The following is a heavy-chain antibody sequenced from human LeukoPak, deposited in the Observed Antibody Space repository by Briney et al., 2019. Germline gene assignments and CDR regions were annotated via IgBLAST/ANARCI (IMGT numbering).Heavy chain of an antibody. CDR3: TTGSQIREVAY. V-gene: IGHV3-11*03. D-gene: IGHD2-15*01. CDR2: ISGSSRYI. CDR1: GFTITNQY. Sequence: GGSLRLSCVVSGFTITNQYMGWIRQAPGKGLQWVSYISGSSRYINYADSVKGRFTISRDNAKNSLYLQMSSLSAEDTAVYYCTTGSQIREVAYWGQGTLVTVSS. J-gene: IGHJ4*02.